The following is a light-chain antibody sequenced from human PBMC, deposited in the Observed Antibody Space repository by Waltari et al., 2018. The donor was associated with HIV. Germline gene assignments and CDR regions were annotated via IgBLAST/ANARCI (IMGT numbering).Light chain of an antibody. CDR1: ALPKKY. Sequence: SYELTQPPSVSVSLGQMARITCSGEALPKKYAYWYQQKPGQFPVLVIYKDSERPSGLPERFSGSSSGTIVTLTISGVQAEDEADYYCLSADSSGDHRVFGGGTKLTVL. CDR2: KDS. CDR3: LSADSSGDHRV. J-gene: IGLJ2*01. V-gene: IGLV3-16*01.